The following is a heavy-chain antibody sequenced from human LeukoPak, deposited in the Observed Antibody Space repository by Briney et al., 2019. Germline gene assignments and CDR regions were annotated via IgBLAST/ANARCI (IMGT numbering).Heavy chain of an antibody. D-gene: IGHD3-10*01. CDR2: INPNSGGT. J-gene: IGHJ6*02. CDR3: ARGYGSGSDYTRYYYGMDV. Sequence: ASVKVSCKASGYTFTGYYMHWVRQAPGQGLEWMGWINPNSGGTNYAQKFQGRVTMTRDTSISTAYMELSRLRSDDTAVYYCARGYGSGSDYTRYYYGMDVWGQGTTVTVSS. CDR1: GYTFTGYY. V-gene: IGHV1-2*02.